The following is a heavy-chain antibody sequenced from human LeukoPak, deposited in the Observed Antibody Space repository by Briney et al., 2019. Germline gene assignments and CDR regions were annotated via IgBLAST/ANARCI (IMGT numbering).Heavy chain of an antibody. CDR1: GYTFIDYY. CDR3: ARDLPSTSNWELDY. D-gene: IGHD7-27*01. Sequence: ASLKVSSKASGYTFIDYYIHWVRQAPGQGLEWMGRIHPNSAATEYAENFQGRVTMTRDTSISTAYMKLSRVTSDDTAVYYCARDLPSTSNWELDYWGQGTLVTVSS. CDR2: IHPNSAAT. J-gene: IGHJ4*02. V-gene: IGHV1-2*06.